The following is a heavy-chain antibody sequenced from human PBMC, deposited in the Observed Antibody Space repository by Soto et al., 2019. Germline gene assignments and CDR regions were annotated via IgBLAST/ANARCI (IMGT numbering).Heavy chain of an antibody. D-gene: IGHD3-10*01. CDR2: ISAYNGNT. Sequence: QVQLVQSGAEVKKPGASVKVSCKASGYTFTSYGISWVRQAPGQGLEWMGWISAYNGNTNYAQKLQGRVTMTTNTATSTAYMELRSLRSDDTAVYYCARGRGYGSGSYYSRWFDPWGQGTLVTVSS. CDR3: ARGRGYGSGSYYSRWFDP. CDR1: GYTFTSYG. J-gene: IGHJ5*02. V-gene: IGHV1-18*01.